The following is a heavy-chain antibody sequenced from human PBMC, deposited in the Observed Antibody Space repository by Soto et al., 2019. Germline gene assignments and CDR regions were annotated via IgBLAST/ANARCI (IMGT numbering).Heavy chain of an antibody. V-gene: IGHV3-23*01. D-gene: IGHD3-9*01. CDR1: GFTFSSYA. Sequence: PGGSLRLSCAASGFTFSSYAMSWVRQAPGKGLEWVSAISGSGGSTYYADSVKGRFTLSRDNSKNTLYLQMNSLRAEDTAVYYCASHYDILTGYPQKVHYYFDYWGQGTLVTVSS. CDR2: ISGSGGST. CDR3: ASHYDILTGYPQKVHYYFDY. J-gene: IGHJ4*02.